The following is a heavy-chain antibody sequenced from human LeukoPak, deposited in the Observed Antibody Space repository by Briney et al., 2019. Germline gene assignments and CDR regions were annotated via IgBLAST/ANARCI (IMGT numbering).Heavy chain of an antibody. CDR1: GGSISNYF. D-gene: IGHD1-14*01. Sequence: SETLSLTCTVSGGSISNYFWNWIRQTPGKGLEWIGYIYYTRGTKYNPSFPTRVPMSLAMSKNQFSLKLTFVTAADTAVYYCARGVRNGGLFDPWGQGTLVTVSS. CDR2: IYYTRGT. CDR3: ARGVRNGGLFDP. J-gene: IGHJ5*02. V-gene: IGHV4-59*01.